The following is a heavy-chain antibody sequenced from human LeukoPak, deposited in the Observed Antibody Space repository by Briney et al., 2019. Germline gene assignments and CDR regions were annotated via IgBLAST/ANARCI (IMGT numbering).Heavy chain of an antibody. CDR1: GYTFTGYY. CDR2: INPDSGGT. CDR3: ARGGDSSGYYLEQFDY. D-gene: IGHD3-22*01. V-gene: IGHV1-2*02. J-gene: IGHJ4*02. Sequence: ASVKVSCTASGYTFTGYYMHWVRQAPGQGLEWMGWINPDSGGTNYAQKFQGRVTMTRDTSISTAYMELSRLRSDDTAVYYCARGGDSSGYYLEQFDYWGRGTLVTVSS.